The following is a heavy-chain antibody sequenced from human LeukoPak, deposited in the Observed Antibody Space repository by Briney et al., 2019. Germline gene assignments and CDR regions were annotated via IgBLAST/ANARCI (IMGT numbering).Heavy chain of an antibody. Sequence: GGSLRLSCAASGFTFSSYAMSWVRQAPGKGLEWVSAISGSGGSTYYADSVKGRFTISRDNSKNTLYLQMNSLRAEDTAVYYCARGARIAAAASYYYMDVWGKGTTVTVSS. CDR3: ARGARIAAAASYYYMDV. J-gene: IGHJ6*03. CDR2: ISGSGGST. CDR1: GFTFSSYA. D-gene: IGHD6-13*01. V-gene: IGHV3-23*01.